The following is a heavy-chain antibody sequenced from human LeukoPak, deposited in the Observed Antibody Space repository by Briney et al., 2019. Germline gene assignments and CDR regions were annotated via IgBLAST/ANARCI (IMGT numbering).Heavy chain of an antibody. D-gene: IGHD3-22*01. CDR1: GFTFDDYA. V-gene: IGHV3-9*01. CDR2: ISWNSGSI. Sequence: GGSLRLSCAASGFTFDDYAMHWVRQATGKGLEWVSGISWNSGSIGYADSVKGRFTISRDNAKNSLYLQMNSLRAEDTALYYCAKGIYYDSSGYFDYWGQGTLVTVSS. CDR3: AKGIYYDSSGYFDY. J-gene: IGHJ4*02.